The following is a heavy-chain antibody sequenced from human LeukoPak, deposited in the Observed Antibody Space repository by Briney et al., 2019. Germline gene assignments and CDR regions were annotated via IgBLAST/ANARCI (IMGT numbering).Heavy chain of an antibody. Sequence: GGSLRLSCAGSGFIFSNYGMNWVRQAPGEGLEWIAGIGGTGLSIDYTASVKGRFTISRDNSRNTLYLQMNSLRSEDTAIYHRVKERMLWFGELSAFDVWGQGTVVTVSS. CDR3: VKERMLWFGELSAFDV. J-gene: IGHJ3*01. CDR2: IGGTGLSI. D-gene: IGHD3-10*01. CDR1: GFIFSNYG. V-gene: IGHV3-23*01.